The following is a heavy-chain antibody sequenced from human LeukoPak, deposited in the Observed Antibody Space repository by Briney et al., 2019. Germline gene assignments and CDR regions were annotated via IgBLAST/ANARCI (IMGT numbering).Heavy chain of an antibody. J-gene: IGHJ5*02. D-gene: IGHD6-13*01. Sequence: ASVKVSCKASGYTFTSYYMHWVRQAPGQGLEWMGIINPSGGSTSYAQKFQGRVTMTRDMSTSTVYMELSSLRSDDTAVYYCARGVAPLGIAAAGDWFDPWGQGTLVTVSS. CDR2: INPSGGST. CDR3: ARGVAPLGIAAAGDWFDP. CDR1: GYTFTSYY. V-gene: IGHV1-46*01.